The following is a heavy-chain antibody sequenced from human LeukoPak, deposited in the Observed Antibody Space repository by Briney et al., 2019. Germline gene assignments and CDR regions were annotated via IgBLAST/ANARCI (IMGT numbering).Heavy chain of an antibody. J-gene: IGHJ4*02. Sequence: GGSLRLSCAASGFTFSSYAMSWVRQAPGKGLEWVSAISGSGGSTYYADSVKGRFTISRDNSKNTLYLQMNSLRAEDTAVYYCAYSGLRYFDWLSYFDYWGQGTLVTVSS. V-gene: IGHV3-23*01. D-gene: IGHD3-9*01. CDR2: ISGSGGST. CDR3: AYSGLRYFDWLSYFDY. CDR1: GFTFSSYA.